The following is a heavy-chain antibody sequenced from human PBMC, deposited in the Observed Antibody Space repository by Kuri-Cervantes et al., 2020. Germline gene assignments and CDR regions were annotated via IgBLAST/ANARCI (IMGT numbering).Heavy chain of an antibody. CDR1: GYTFTGYY. CDR3: ARGTVIWVGATNRHLDY. Sequence: ASVKVSCKASGYTFTGYYIHRVRQAPGQGLEWMGWINPNSGGTNYAQKFQGWVTMTRDTSISTAYMELSRLRSDDTAVYYCARGTVIWVGATNRHLDYWGQGTLVTVSS. D-gene: IGHD1-26*01. V-gene: IGHV1-2*04. CDR2: INPNSGGT. J-gene: IGHJ4*02.